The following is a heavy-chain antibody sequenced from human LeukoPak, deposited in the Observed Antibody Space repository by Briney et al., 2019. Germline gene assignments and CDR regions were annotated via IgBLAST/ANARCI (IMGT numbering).Heavy chain of an antibody. Sequence: PGGSLRLSCAASGFTFSSYGMHWVRQAPGKGLEWVAVISYDGSNIYYADSVRGRFTISRDNSTNTLYLQMNSLRAEDTAVYYCARDKSSGWPGGYWGQGTLVTVSS. CDR3: ARDKSSGWPGGY. CDR2: ISYDGSNI. V-gene: IGHV3-30*03. CDR1: GFTFSSYG. D-gene: IGHD6-19*01. J-gene: IGHJ4*02.